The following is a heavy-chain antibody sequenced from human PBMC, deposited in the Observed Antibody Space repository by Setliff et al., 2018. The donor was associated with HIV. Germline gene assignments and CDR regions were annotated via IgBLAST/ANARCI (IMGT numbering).Heavy chain of an antibody. D-gene: IGHD3-3*01. CDR3: TRSVLQFFGVVVDFDF. CDR2: MNPNTGVS. Sequence: ASVKVSCKASGHTFTNVDIHWLRRATGQGLEWMGWMNPNTGVSGYALKFQARVTMTRDTSISTAYMELSSLTSDDTAVYYCTRSVLQFFGVVVDFDFWGQGTLVTV. V-gene: IGHV1-8*01. CDR1: GHTFTNVD. J-gene: IGHJ4*02.